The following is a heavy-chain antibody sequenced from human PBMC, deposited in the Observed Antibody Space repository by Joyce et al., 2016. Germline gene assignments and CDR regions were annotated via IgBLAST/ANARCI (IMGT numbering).Heavy chain of an antibody. CDR1: GDSFSKFG. Sequence: QVQLVQSGSDVKRPGASVRVSCQGSGDSFSKFGITWVRQAPGQGLEWMGWISAYNGVARYAQKFQGRFTLTRDTSTAYMELRSLTSDDTAIYFCARVCCSSETTPFDFWGQGTLVTVSS. J-gene: IGHJ4*02. CDR2: ISAYNGVA. D-gene: IGHD6-19*01. V-gene: IGHV1-18*04. CDR3: ARVCCSSETTPFDF.